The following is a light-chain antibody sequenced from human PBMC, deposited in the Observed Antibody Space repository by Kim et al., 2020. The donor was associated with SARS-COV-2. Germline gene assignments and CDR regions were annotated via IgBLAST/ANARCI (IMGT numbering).Light chain of an antibody. CDR3: AAWDDSLNGVV. Sequence: GQRVTSPCSGSSSNIGRNTVNWYQQLPGTAPKFLIYSNNQRPSGVPDRFSGSKSGTSASLAISGLQSEDEADYYSAAWDDSLNGVVFGGGTQLTVL. CDR2: SNN. J-gene: IGLJ2*01. CDR1: SSNIGRNT. V-gene: IGLV1-44*01.